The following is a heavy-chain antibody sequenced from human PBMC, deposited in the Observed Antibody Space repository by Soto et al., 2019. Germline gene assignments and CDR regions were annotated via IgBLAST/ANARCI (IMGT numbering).Heavy chain of an antibody. Sequence: PSETLSLTCTVAGGSISSYYWSWIRQPPGKGLEWIGYIYYSGSTNYNPSLKSRVTISVYTSKNQFSLKLSSVTAADTAVYYCARVRYDSSGYYSYFDYWGQGTLVTVSS. V-gene: IGHV4-59*01. CDR2: IYYSGST. D-gene: IGHD3-22*01. CDR3: ARVRYDSSGYYSYFDY. CDR1: GGSISSYY. J-gene: IGHJ4*02.